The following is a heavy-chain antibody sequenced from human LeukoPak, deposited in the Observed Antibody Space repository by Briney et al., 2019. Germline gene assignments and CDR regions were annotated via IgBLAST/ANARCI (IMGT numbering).Heavy chain of an antibody. CDR1: GFTFSSYA. D-gene: IGHD3-3*01. CDR3: AKSRSAYPRVDGFDM. V-gene: IGHV3-23*01. J-gene: IGHJ3*02. CDR2: ISGSGRST. Sequence: GGSLRLSCVVSGFTFSSYAMSWVRQAPGKGLEWVSAISGSGRSTYYAGSVKGRFTISRDNSKSTLYLQMNSLRAEDTALYYCAKSRSAYPRVDGFDMWGQGTMVTVSS.